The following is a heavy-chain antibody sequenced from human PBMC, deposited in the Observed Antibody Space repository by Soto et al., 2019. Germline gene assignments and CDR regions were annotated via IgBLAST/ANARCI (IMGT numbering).Heavy chain of an antibody. CDR2: IYYSGST. V-gene: IGHV4-59*01. CDR3: ARGKEPSRKNWFDP. J-gene: IGHJ5*02. Sequence: SETLSLTCTVSGGSISSYYWSWIRQPPGKGLEWIGYIYYSGSTNYNPSLKSRVTISVDTSKNQFSLKLSSATAADTAVYYCARGKEPSRKNWFDPWGQGTLVTVSS. CDR1: GGSISSYY.